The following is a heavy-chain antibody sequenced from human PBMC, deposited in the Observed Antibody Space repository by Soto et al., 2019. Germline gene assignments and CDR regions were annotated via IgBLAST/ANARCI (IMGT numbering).Heavy chain of an antibody. CDR1: GFTFSSYS. V-gene: IGHV3-21*01. D-gene: IGHD6-13*01. CDR3: PRVGAAAHLYDY. J-gene: IGHJ4*02. CDR2: ISSSSSYI. Sequence: EVQLVESGGGLVKPGGSLRLSCAASGFTFSSYSMNWVRQAPGKGLEWVSSISSSSSYIYYADSVKGRFTISRDNAKNSLYLQMNSLRAEDTAVYYCPRVGAAAHLYDYWGQGTLVTVSS.